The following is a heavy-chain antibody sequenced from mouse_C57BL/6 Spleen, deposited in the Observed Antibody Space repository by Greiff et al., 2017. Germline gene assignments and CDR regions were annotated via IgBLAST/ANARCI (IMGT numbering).Heavy chain of an antibody. V-gene: IGHV1-9*01. J-gene: IGHJ1*03. CDR2: ILPGSGST. D-gene: IGHD1-1*01. CDR1: GYTFTGYW. CDR3: ARNLYYGSEGYFDV. Sequence: VQLQQSGAELMKPGASVKLSCKATGYTFTGYWIEWVKQRPGHGLEWIGEILPGSGSTNYTEKFKGKATFTADTSSNTAYMQLSSLTTEDSASYYCARNLYYGSEGYFDVWGTGTTVTVSS.